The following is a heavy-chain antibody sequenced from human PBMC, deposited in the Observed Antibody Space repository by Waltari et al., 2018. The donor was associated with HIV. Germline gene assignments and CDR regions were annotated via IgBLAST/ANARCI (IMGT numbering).Heavy chain of an antibody. V-gene: IGHV4-39*07. CDR1: GGSISSSSYY. CDR2: IYYSGST. Sequence: QLQLQESGPGLVKPSETLSLTCTVSGGSISSSSYYWGWIRQPPGKGLEWIGSIYYSGSTSYNPSLKIRVTISVDTSKNQFSLKLSSVTAADTAVYYCAREGGIAAEYYYYYGMDVWGQGTTVTVSS. D-gene: IGHD6-13*01. J-gene: IGHJ6*02. CDR3: AREGGIAAEYYYYYGMDV.